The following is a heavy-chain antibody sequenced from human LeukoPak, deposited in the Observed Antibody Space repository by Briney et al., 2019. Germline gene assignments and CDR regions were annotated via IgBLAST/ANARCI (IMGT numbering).Heavy chain of an antibody. J-gene: IGHJ4*02. Sequence: GGSLRLSCVVSGFTFSDFHMSWLRQAPGKGLEWISYITNSGSDIEYADSVKGRFTVSWDNAKKSLYLEMNTLRAEDTAIYYCACPYRSRFDYWGQGTLVTVSS. CDR2: ITNSGSDI. CDR1: GFTFSDFH. V-gene: IGHV3-11*01. CDR3: ACPYRSRFDY. D-gene: IGHD6-13*01.